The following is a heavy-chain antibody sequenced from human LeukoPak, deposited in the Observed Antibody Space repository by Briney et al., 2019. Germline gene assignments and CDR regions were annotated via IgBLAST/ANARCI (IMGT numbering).Heavy chain of an antibody. J-gene: IGHJ6*03. CDR3: ARVHYGDYLYYYYYMDV. D-gene: IGHD4-17*01. CDR1: GGPFSGYY. CDR2: IYHSGST. V-gene: IGHV4-34*01. Sequence: SETLSLTCALYGGPFSGYYWICLRQPPGKALECIGQIYHSGSTNYNPSRKSRVTISVDTCKNQFSLRLSSVTAADTAVYYCARVHYGDYLYYYYYMDVGGKGTTVTVSS.